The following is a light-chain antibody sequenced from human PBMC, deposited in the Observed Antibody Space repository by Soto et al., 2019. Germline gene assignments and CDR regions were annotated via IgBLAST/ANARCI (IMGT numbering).Light chain of an antibody. CDR2: GAS. Sequence: IVLTQSPGTLSLSPGERATLSCRASQSVSSSYLAWYQQKAGQAPRLLIYGASSRATGIPDRFSGSGSGTDFTLTISRLEPEDFAVYYCQQYGSSHRTFGQGTKVEIK. V-gene: IGKV3-20*01. CDR3: QQYGSSHRT. CDR1: QSVSSSY. J-gene: IGKJ1*01.